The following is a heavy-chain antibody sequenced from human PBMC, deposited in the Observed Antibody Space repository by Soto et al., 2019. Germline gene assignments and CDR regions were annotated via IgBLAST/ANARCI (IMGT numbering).Heavy chain of an antibody. Sequence: GGSLRLSCAASGFTFSSYDMRWVRQAPGKGLEWVSTISGSGGSTYYADSVKGRFTVSRDNTRNTLYLQMNSLRAEDTAVYYCAKDAAVDFGVVSWGQGTLVTVSS. J-gene: IGHJ4*02. CDR2: ISGSGGST. CDR1: GFTFSSYD. D-gene: IGHD3-3*01. V-gene: IGHV3-23*01. CDR3: AKDAAVDFGVVS.